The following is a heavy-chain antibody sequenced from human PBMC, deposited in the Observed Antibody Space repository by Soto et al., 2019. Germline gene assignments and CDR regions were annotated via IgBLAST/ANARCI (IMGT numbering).Heavy chain of an antibody. CDR2: IKQDGSEK. CDR1: GFTFSSYW. V-gene: IGHV3-7*03. CDR3: ARDHDGITIFSYYYYGMDV. Sequence: GSSLRLSCAASGFTFSSYWMRWVLQAPGKGLEWVANIKQDGSEKYYVDSVKGLFTISRDNAKNSLYLQMNSLRAEDTAVYYCARDHDGITIFSYYYYGMDVWGQGTTVTVSS. D-gene: IGHD3-9*01. J-gene: IGHJ6*02.